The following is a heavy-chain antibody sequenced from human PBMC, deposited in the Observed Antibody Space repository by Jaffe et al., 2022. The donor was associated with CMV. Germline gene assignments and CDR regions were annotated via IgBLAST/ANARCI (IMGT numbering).Heavy chain of an antibody. CDR2: ISGGGDIT. V-gene: IGHV3-23*01. J-gene: IGHJ4*02. D-gene: IGHD6-6*01. Sequence: EVQLLESGGGLVQPGGSLRLSCAASGFTFASYAMHWVRQAPGKGLEWVSGISGGGDITYYADSVRGRFTISRDNSKNTVYLQMNSLRAEDTAIYYCAKKMSARPYFDYWGQGTLVTVSS. CDR1: GFTFASYA. CDR3: AKKMSARPYFDY.